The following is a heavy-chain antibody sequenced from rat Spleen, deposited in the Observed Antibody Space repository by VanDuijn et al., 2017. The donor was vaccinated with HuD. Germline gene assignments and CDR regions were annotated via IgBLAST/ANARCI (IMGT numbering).Heavy chain of an antibody. V-gene: IGHV5-29*01. J-gene: IGHJ3*01. CDR2: MSYDGSST. Sequence: EVQLVESDGGLVQPGRSLKLSCAASGFTFSDYYMAWVRQAPTKGLEWVATMSYDGSSTYYRVSVKGRFTISRDRTKNTLYLQMDSLRSEDTATYFCARDIYGGYSELGYFAYWGQGTLVTVSS. CDR3: ARDIYGGYSELGYFAY. CDR1: GFTFSDYY. D-gene: IGHD1-11*01.